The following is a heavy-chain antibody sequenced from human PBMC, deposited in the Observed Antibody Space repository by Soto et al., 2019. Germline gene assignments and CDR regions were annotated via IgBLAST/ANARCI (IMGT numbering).Heavy chain of an antibody. V-gene: IGHV2-5*02. CDR2: IYWDDDK. J-gene: IGHJ4*02. Sequence: QITLKASGPTLVKPTQTLTLTCTFSGFLLSTSGVGVGWIRQPPGKALEWLALIYWDDDKRYSPFLKSRLTITKDTSKNQVVLTVNNMDPVDTATYYCAHSNVTKTFDYCGQATLVTVSS. CDR3: AHSNVTKTFDY. D-gene: IGHD2-2*01. CDR1: GFLLSTSGVG.